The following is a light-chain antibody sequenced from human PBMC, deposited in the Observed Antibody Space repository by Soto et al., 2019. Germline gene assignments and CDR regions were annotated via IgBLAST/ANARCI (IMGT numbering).Light chain of an antibody. CDR2: GAS. J-gene: IGKJ2*01. CDR3: QQRSNRPFMYT. V-gene: IGKV3D-20*02. Sequence: EIVLTKSPGTLSLSPGERATLSCRASQSVSNNYLAWYQQKPGQAPRLLIYGASNRATGIPDRCRGSGSGRDFALTISRLEPEVFAVYYCQQRSNRPFMYTFGQGTKLEMK. CDR1: QSVSNNY.